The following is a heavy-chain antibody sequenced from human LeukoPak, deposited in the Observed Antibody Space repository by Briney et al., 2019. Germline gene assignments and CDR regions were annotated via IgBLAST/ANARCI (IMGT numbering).Heavy chain of an antibody. CDR3: AREAYDYVWGSYRYKGFDY. J-gene: IGHJ4*02. CDR1: GFTFSSYA. CDR2: ISYDGSNK. Sequence: GGSLRLSCAASGFTFSSYAMHWVRQAPGKGLEWVAVISYDGSNKYYADSVKGRFTISRDNSKNTLYLQMNSLRAEDTAVYYCAREAYDYVWGSYRYKGFDYWGQGTLVTVSS. V-gene: IGHV3-30-3*01. D-gene: IGHD3-16*02.